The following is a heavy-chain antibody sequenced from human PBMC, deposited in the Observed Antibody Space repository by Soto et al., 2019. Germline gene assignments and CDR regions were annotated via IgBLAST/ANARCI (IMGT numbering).Heavy chain of an antibody. D-gene: IGHD2-15*01. CDR2: IYYSGST. Sequence: QVQLQESGPGLVKPSQTLSLTCTVSGGSISSGDYYWSWIRQPPGKGLEWIGYIYYSGSTYYNPPLKSRVTISVDTSKNQFSLKLSSVTAADTAVYYCARGDVVVVDAKGNWFDPWGQGTLVTVSS. CDR1: GGSISSGDYY. V-gene: IGHV4-30-4*01. CDR3: ARGDVVVVDAKGNWFDP. J-gene: IGHJ5*02.